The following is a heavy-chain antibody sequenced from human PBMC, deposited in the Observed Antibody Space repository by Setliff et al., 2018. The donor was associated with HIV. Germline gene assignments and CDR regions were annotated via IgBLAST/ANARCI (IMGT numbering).Heavy chain of an antibody. Sequence: GASVKVSCKASGDTLNNKAISWVRQAPGQGLEWVGGIIPLFGITNYAQKFLGRATITADESTGTAYMKLDSLTPEDTAVYYCATTPPHTFWYFDLWGRGTLVTVSS. J-gene: IGHJ2*01. CDR1: GDTLNNKA. CDR3: ATTPPHTFWYFDL. CDR2: IIPLFGIT. V-gene: IGHV1-69*13.